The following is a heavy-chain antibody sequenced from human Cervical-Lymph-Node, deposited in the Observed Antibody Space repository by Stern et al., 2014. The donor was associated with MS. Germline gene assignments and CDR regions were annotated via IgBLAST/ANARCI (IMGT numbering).Heavy chain of an antibody. CDR2: ISHDGTNK. CDR3: ARDPSRFGDNGYLDF. CDR1: GFTFSSFA. J-gene: IGHJ4*02. Sequence: MQLVESGGGLVQPGKSLRLSCAASGFTFSSFAMHLVRQAPGQGLQWLAVISHDGTNKYDAASVKGRFTISRDKSNNAVYLQISSLRLDDTAVYFCARDPSRFGDNGYLDFWGQGTLVTVSS. V-gene: IGHV3-30-3*01. D-gene: IGHD3-10*01.